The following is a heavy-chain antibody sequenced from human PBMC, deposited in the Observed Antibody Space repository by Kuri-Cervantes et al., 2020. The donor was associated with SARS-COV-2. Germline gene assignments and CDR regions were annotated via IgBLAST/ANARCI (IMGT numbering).Heavy chain of an antibody. V-gene: IGHV2-26*01. CDR2: IFANDEK. CDR3: VRTPQGVWFDP. J-gene: IGHJ5*02. Sequence: SGPTLVKPTETLTLTCNVSGFSLTNAWMGVSWIRQPPGKALEWLAHIFANDEKSYSTFLKGRPTISKDTSKNQVVLTMTNMDPVDTATYYCVRTPQGVWFDPWGQGTLVTVSS. CDR1: GFSLTNAWMG.